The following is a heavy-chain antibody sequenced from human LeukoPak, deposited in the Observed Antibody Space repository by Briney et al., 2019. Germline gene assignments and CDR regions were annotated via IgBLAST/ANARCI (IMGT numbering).Heavy chain of an antibody. J-gene: IGHJ4*02. Sequence: PRGSLRLSCAASGFTFSSYAMSWVRQAPGQGLEWVSAISGSGGNTYYADSVKGRFTISRDNAKNSLYLQMNSLRADDTALYYCANGRSGSLDYWGQGTLVTVSS. V-gene: IGHV3-23*01. D-gene: IGHD1-26*01. CDR3: ANGRSGSLDY. CDR2: ISGSGGNT. CDR1: GFTFSSYA.